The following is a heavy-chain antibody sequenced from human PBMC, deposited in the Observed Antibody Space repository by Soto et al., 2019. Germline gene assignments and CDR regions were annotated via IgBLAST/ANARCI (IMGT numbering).Heavy chain of an antibody. V-gene: IGHV1-2*02. CDR2: INPNTGGT. D-gene: IGHD1-26*01. CDR1: GYTFTGYY. CDR3: ARLMHPYSGHHLDI. J-gene: IGHJ3*02. Sequence: GASVKVSCKASGYTFTGYYIHWVRQAPGQGLEWMGWINPNTGGTNYAQKFQGRVTMTRDTSISTAYMELSTLKSDDAAVYYCARLMHPYSGHHLDICGQGTMVTV.